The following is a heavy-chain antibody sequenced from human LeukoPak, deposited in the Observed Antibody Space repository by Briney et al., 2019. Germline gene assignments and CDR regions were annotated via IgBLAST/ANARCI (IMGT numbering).Heavy chain of an antibody. CDR3: ARGGGSELLWFGELGAGYAFDI. D-gene: IGHD3-10*01. Sequence: ASVKVSCKASGYTFTSYDINWVRQATGQGLEWMGWMNPNSGNTGYAQKFQGRVTMTRYTSISTAYMELSSLRSEDTAVYYCARGGGSELLWFGELGAGYAFDIWGQGTMVTVSS. CDR1: GYTFTSYD. J-gene: IGHJ3*02. V-gene: IGHV1-8*01. CDR2: MNPNSGNT.